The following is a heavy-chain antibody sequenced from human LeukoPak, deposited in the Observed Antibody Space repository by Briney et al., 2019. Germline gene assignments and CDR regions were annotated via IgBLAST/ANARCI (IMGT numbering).Heavy chain of an antibody. Sequence: GASVKVSCKASGGTFSSYAISWVRQAPGQGLEWMGGIIPIFGTANYAQKFQGRVTITTDESTSTAYMELSSLRSEDTAVYYCARTRLDIVVVPAAIGYMDVWGKGTTVTVSS. CDR1: GGTFSSYA. V-gene: IGHV1-69*05. J-gene: IGHJ6*03. D-gene: IGHD2-2*02. CDR3: ARTRLDIVVVPAAIGYMDV. CDR2: IIPIFGTA.